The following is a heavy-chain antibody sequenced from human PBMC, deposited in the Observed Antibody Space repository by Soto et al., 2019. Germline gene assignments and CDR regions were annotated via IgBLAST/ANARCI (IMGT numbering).Heavy chain of an antibody. V-gene: IGHV1-69*13. Sequence: SVKVSCKASGGTFSSYAISWVQQAPGQGLEWMGGIIPIFGTANYAQKFQGRVTITADESTSTAYMELSSLRSEDTAVYYCARDPIVLVPAASSGYYYYGMDVWGQGTTVTVSS. CDR1: GGTFSSYA. CDR3: ARDPIVLVPAASSGYYYYGMDV. CDR2: IIPIFGTA. J-gene: IGHJ6*02. D-gene: IGHD2-2*01.